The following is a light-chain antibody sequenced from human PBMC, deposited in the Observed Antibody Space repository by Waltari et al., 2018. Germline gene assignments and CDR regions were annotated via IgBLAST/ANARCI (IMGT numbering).Light chain of an antibody. CDR3: QHYVRLPAT. V-gene: IGKV3-20*01. J-gene: IGKJ1*01. CDR1: QSVSRS. CDR2: GAS. Sequence: IVLTQSPGTLSLYPGERVTLSCRASQSVSRSLAWYQQKPGQAPKLLIYGASTRATGIPDRFTGSGSGTDFSLTISSLEPEDFAIYFCQHYVRLPATFGQGTKVEIK.